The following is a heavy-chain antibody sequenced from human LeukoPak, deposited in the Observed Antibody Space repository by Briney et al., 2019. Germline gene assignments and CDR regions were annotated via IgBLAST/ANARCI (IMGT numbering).Heavy chain of an antibody. CDR1: GGSISSYY. CDR2: IYYSGST. Sequence: PSETLSLTCTVSGGSISSYYWSWIRQPPGKGLEWIGYIYYSGSTNYNPSLKSRVTISVDTSKNQFSLKLSSVTAADTAVYYCARVGIYRFPNDAFDIWGQGTMVTVSS. J-gene: IGHJ3*02. CDR3: ARVGIYRFPNDAFDI. V-gene: IGHV4-59*01. D-gene: IGHD3-16*02.